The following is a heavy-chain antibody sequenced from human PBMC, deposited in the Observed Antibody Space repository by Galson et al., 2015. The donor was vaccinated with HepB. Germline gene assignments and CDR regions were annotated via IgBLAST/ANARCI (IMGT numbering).Heavy chain of an antibody. CDR1: GFTFSSYA. Sequence: SLRLSCAASGFTFSSYAMSWVRQAPGKGLEWVSVISGSGGSTYYADSVKGRFTISRDNSKNTLNLQMNSLRAEDTAVYYCAKESSPTIFGVNIWFDPWGQGTLVTVSS. V-gene: IGHV3-23*01. CDR3: AKESSPTIFGVNIWFDP. CDR2: ISGSGGST. J-gene: IGHJ5*02. D-gene: IGHD3-3*01.